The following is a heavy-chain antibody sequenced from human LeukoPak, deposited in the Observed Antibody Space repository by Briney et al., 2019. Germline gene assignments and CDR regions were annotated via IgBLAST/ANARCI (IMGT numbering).Heavy chain of an antibody. CDR3: ARDSSGWYYDY. D-gene: IGHD6-25*01. V-gene: IGHV3-74*03. CDR2: IKSDGSST. CDR1: GFTFSSYW. Sequence: GGSLRLSCAASGFTFSSYWMHWVRQAPGKGLVWVSCIKSDGSSTTYADSVKGLFTISRDNAKNTLHLQMNSLRAEDTAVYYCARDSSGWYYDYWGQGTLVTVSS. J-gene: IGHJ4*02.